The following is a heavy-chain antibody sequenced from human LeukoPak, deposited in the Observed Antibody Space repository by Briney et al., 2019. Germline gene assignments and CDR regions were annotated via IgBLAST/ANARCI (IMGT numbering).Heavy chain of an antibody. J-gene: IGHJ3*02. CDR3: AREGGNSDGDAFDI. D-gene: IGHD2-21*02. V-gene: IGHV4-59*01. CDR2: IYYSGST. CDR1: GGSISSYY. Sequence: PSETLSLTCTVSGGSISSYYWSWIRQPPGKGLEWIGYIYYSGSTNYNPSLKSRVTISVDTSKNQFSLKLSSVTAADTAVYYCAREGGNSDGDAFDIWGQGTMVTVSS.